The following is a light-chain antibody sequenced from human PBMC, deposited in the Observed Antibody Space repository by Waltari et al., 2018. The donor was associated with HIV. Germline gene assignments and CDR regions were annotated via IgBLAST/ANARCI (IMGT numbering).Light chain of an antibody. Sequence: QSVLTQPPPAPGTPGQKFTIPCSGRYSTTGSNTVSCYQRLPGLDPKLLHYVHKQPPAGVPDRFSGSRSGTSASLAISGLQFEDEADYYCATWDDSLNGVIFGGGTILTVL. V-gene: IGLV1-44*01. CDR3: ATWDDSLNGVI. CDR2: VHK. J-gene: IGLJ2*01. CDR1: YSTTGSNT.